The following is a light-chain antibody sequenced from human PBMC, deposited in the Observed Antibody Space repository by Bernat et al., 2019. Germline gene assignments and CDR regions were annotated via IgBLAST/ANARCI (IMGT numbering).Light chain of an antibody. CDR2: KTS. CDR3: QQYNTFSEA. CDR1: QSLGTW. J-gene: IGKJ1*01. V-gene: IGKV1-5*03. Sequence: DIQMTQSPSTLSASVGDRVTITCRASQSLGTWLAWYQQIPGKAPKLLISKTSILQSGVPSRFSGSGSGTEFTLTISSLQPDDFATYYCQQYNTFSEAFGQVTKVEIK.